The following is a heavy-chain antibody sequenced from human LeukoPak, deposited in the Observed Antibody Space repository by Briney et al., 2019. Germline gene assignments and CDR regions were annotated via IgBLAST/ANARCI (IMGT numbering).Heavy chain of an antibody. J-gene: IGHJ3*02. CDR2: ISSSGTTK. Sequence: GGSVRLSCAASGFTFSSYEMNWARQGPGKGLEWVSYISSSGTTKYYADSVKGRFTLSRDNAKKSLSLQMNSLRAEDTAVYYCARDQSRKWAAADAFDIWGPGTMDTVSS. V-gene: IGHV3-48*03. CDR3: ARDQSRKWAAADAFDI. D-gene: IGHD1-26*01. CDR1: GFTFSSYE.